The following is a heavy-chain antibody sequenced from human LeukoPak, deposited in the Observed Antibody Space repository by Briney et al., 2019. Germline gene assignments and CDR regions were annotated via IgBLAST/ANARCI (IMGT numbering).Heavy chain of an antibody. CDR2: ISYDGSNK. D-gene: IGHD3-22*01. Sequence: GRSLRLSCAASGFTFSSYAMHWVRQAPGKGLEWVAVISYDGSNKYYADSVKGRFTISRDNSKNTLYLQMNSLRAEDTAVYYCAKDCRRSYYYDSSGPVDYWGQGTLVTVSS. CDR1: GFTFSSYA. CDR3: AKDCRRSYYYDSSGPVDY. V-gene: IGHV3-30*04. J-gene: IGHJ4*02.